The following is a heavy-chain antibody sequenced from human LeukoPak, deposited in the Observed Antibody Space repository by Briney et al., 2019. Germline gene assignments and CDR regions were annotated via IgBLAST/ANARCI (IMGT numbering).Heavy chain of an antibody. D-gene: IGHD7-27*01. J-gene: IGHJ6*02. Sequence: ASVKVSCKASGYTFTGYYMHWVRQAPGQGLEWMGIINPSGGSTSYAQKFQGRVTMTRDTSTSTVYMELSSLRSEDTAVYYCARMVWGSVGYYGMDVWGQGTTVTVSS. CDR3: ARMVWGSVGYYGMDV. V-gene: IGHV1-46*01. CDR2: INPSGGST. CDR1: GYTFTGYY.